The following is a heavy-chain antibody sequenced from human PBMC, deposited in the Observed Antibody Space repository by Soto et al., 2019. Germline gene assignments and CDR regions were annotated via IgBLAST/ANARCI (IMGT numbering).Heavy chain of an antibody. V-gene: IGHV4-34*01. CDR1: GGSFSGYY. Sequence: SETLSLTCAVYGGSFSGYYWSWIRQPPVKVLEWIGEINHSGSTNYNPSLKSRVTISVDTSKNQFSLKLSSVTAADTAVYYCARAYYGSGSYYNRGYYYYGMDVWGQGTTVTVSS. CDR3: ARAYYGSGSYYNRGYYYYGMDV. D-gene: IGHD3-10*01. J-gene: IGHJ6*02. CDR2: INHSGST.